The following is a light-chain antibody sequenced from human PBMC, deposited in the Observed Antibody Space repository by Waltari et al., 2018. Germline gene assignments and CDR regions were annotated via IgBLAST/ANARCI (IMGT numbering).Light chain of an antibody. V-gene: IGKV1-12*01. CDR2: AAS. Sequence: DNQMTQSPSSVSASVGDRVTITCRASQGISSWLAWYQKQPGTAPQLLFSAASSLQSGAPSRCSGSGAGTDFTLTISSLQPEDVATYYCQQANSFPRTFGQGTKVEIK. CDR1: QGISSW. J-gene: IGKJ1*01. CDR3: QQANSFPRT.